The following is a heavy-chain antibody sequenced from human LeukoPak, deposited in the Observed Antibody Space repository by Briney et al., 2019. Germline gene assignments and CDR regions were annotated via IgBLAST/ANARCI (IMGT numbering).Heavy chain of an antibody. CDR3: ARERGSYFPFDY. Sequence: PSETLSLTCTVSGGSISSYYWSWIRQPPGKGLEWFGRIYTSGSTNYNPSLKSRVTMSVDTSKNQFSLKLSSVTAADTAVYYCARERGSYFPFDYWGQGTVVTVSS. J-gene: IGHJ4*02. CDR1: GGSISSYY. D-gene: IGHD1-26*01. V-gene: IGHV4-4*07. CDR2: IYTSGST.